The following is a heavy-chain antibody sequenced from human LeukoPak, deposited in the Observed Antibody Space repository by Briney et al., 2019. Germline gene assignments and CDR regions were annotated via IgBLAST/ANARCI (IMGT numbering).Heavy chain of an antibody. CDR2: IKQDGSEK. V-gene: IGHV3-7*01. CDR1: GFTFDDYG. D-gene: IGHD3-9*01. J-gene: IGHJ4*02. CDR3: ASGGYFDWLLDY. Sequence: GGSLRLSCAASGFTFDDYGMSWVRQAPGKGLEWVANIKQDGSEKYYVDSVKGRFTISRDNAKNSLYLQMSSLRAEDTAVYYCASGGYFDWLLDYWGQGTLVTVSS.